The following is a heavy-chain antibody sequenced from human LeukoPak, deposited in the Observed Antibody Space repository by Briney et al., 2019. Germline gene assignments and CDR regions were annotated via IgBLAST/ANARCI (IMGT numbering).Heavy chain of an antibody. D-gene: IGHD1-26*01. V-gene: IGHV3-20*04. CDR3: ARASSLSQRAFDI. Sequence: TGGSLRFSCAASGFTFDDYGMSWVRQAPGKGMGWVSGINWNGGSTGYADSVKGRFTISRDNAKNSLYLQMNSLRAEDTALYYCARASSLSQRAFDIWGQGTMVTVSS. CDR1: GFTFDDYG. CDR2: INWNGGST. J-gene: IGHJ3*02.